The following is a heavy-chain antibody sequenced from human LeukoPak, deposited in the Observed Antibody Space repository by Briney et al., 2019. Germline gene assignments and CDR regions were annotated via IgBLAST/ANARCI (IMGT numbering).Heavy chain of an antibody. D-gene: IGHD1-20*01. CDR1: GGTFSSYT. Sequence: SVKVSCKASGGTFSSYTISWVRQAPGQGLEWMGRIIPILGIANYAQKFQGRVTITADKSTSTAYMGLSSLRSEDTAVYYCALRYNWNDVLLDYWGQGTLVTVSS. V-gene: IGHV1-69*02. CDR3: ALRYNWNDVLLDY. CDR2: IIPILGIA. J-gene: IGHJ4*02.